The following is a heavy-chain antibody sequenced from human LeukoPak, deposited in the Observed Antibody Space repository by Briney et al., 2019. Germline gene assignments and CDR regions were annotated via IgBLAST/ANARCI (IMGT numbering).Heavy chain of an antibody. CDR2: IIPIFGTA. J-gene: IGHJ5*02. CDR3: ARETVSWGGNSEFDP. V-gene: IGHV1-69*13. D-gene: IGHD4-23*01. CDR1: GGTFSSYA. Sequence: SVKVSCKASGGTFSSYAISWVRQAPGQGLEWMGGIIPIFGTANYAQKFQGRVTITADESTSTAYMELSSLRSEDTAVYYCARETVSWGGNSEFDPWGQGTLVTVSS.